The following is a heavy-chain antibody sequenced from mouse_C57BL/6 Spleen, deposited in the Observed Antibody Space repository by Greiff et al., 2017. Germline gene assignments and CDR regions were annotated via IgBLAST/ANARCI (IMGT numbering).Heavy chain of an antibody. CDR2: IDPETGGT. CDR3: TRGNGNDSFAY. CDR1: GYTFTDYE. D-gene: IGHD2-2*01. J-gene: IGHJ3*01. V-gene: IGHV1-15*01. Sequence: VQLQQSGAELVRPGASVTLSCKASGYTFTDYEMHWVKQTPVHGLEWIGAIDPETGGTAYNQKFKGKAILTADKSSSTAYMELRSLTSEDSAVYYCTRGNGNDSFAYWGQGTLVTVSA.